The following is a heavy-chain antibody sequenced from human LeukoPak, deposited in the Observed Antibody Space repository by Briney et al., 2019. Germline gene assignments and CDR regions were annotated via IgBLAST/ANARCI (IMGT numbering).Heavy chain of an antibody. CDR3: AKDDGMITFGGVIVKDY. CDR1: GFTFSSYG. J-gene: IGHJ4*02. V-gene: IGHV3-23*01. D-gene: IGHD3-16*02. CDR2: ISGSGGST. Sequence: GGTLRLSCAASGFTFSSYGMSWVRQAPGKGLEWVSAISGSGGSTYYADSVKGRFTISRDNSKKTLYLQMNSLRAEDTAVYYCAKDDGMITFGGVIVKDYWGQGTLVTVSS.